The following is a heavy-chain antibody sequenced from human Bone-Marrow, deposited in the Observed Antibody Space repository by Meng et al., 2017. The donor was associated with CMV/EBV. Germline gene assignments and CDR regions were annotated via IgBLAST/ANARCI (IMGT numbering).Heavy chain of an antibody. V-gene: IGHV3-21*01. Sequence: GESLKISCAASGFTFSTYFMNWVRQAPGKGLEWVSSISSSSSYIYYADSVKGRFTISRDNAKNSLYLQMNSLRGEDTAVYYCAKDHGTSWATFDYWGQGTLVTVSS. D-gene: IGHD6-13*01. CDR3: AKDHGTSWATFDY. J-gene: IGHJ4*02. CDR1: GFTFSTYF. CDR2: ISSSSSYI.